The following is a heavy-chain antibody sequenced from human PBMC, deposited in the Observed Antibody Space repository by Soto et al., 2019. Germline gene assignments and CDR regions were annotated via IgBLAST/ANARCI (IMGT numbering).Heavy chain of an antibody. D-gene: IGHD3-22*01. CDR3: ARSFNYYYDSSGYRSAFDI. J-gene: IGHJ3*02. Sequence: GESLKISCKGSGYSFTSYWIGWVRQMPGKGLEWMGIIYPGDSDTRYSPSFQGQVTISADKSISTAYLQWSSLKASDTAMYYCARSFNYYYDSSGYRSAFDIWGQGTMVTVSS. CDR1: GYSFTSYW. CDR2: IYPGDSDT. V-gene: IGHV5-51*01.